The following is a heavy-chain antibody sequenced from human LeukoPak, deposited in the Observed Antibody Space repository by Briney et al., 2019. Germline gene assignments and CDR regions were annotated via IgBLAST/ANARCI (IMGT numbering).Heavy chain of an antibody. D-gene: IGHD3-22*01. CDR2: IYYSGST. V-gene: IGHV4-59*01. J-gene: IGHJ4*02. CDR1: GGSISSYY. Sequence: SETLSLTCTVSGGSISSYYWSWIRRPPGKGLEWIGYIYYSGSTNYNPSLKSRVTISVDTSKNQFSLKLSSVTAADTAVYYCARVGIYYDSSGYYYRYFDYWGQGTLVTVSS. CDR3: ARVGIYYDSSGYYYRYFDY.